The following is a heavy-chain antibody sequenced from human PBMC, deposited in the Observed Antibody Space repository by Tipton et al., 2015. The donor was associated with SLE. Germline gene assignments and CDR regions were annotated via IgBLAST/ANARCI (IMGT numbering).Heavy chain of an antibody. D-gene: IGHD3-16*01. CDR2: ISSRGSLI. CDR3: ASGSAYHYFDH. J-gene: IGHJ4*02. V-gene: IGHV3-48*03. CDR1: GFTFSSYA. Sequence: SLRLSCAASGFTFSSYAMSWVRQTPGKGLEWVSYISSRGSLIYYADAVKGRFTISRDNAKNSLYLQMNSLRAEDTAVYYCASGSAYHYFDHWGQGTLVTVSS.